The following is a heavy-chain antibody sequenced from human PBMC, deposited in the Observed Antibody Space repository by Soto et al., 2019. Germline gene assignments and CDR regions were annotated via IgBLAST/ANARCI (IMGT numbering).Heavy chain of an antibody. V-gene: IGHV1-46*03. CDR3: ARYSTSSGPRYYYYYYMDV. J-gene: IGHJ6*03. CDR1: GYTFTSYY. CDR2: INPSGGST. Sequence: ASVKVSCKASGYTFTSYYIHWVRQAPGQGLEWMGMINPSGGSTSYAQKFQGRVTMTRDTSTSTVYMELSSLRSEDTAVYYCARYSTSSGPRYYYYYYMDVWGTGTTVTVSS. D-gene: IGHD6-6*01.